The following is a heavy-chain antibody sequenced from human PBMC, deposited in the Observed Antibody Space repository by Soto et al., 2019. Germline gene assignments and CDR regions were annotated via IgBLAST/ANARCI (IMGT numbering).Heavy chain of an antibody. CDR3: ARVPAATKYYFDY. V-gene: IGHV3-21*01. CDR1: GFTFSSYS. CDR2: ISSSSSYI. J-gene: IGHJ4*02. D-gene: IGHD2-2*01. Sequence: GGSLRLSCAASGFTFSSYSMNWVRQAPGKGLEWVSSISSSSSYIYYADSVKGRFTISRDNAKNSLYLQMNSLRAEDTAVYYCARVPAATKYYFDYWGQGTLVTVSS.